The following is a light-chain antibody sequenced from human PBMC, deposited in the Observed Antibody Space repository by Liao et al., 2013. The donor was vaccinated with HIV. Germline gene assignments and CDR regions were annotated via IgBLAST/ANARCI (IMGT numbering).Light chain of an antibody. Sequence: YVLTQPPSVSVSPGQTASITCSGDKLGDEYASWYQQKPGQSPVLVIYQDTRRPSGIPERFSGSNSGNTATLTISGTQAMDEADYYCQAWDSNSWVFGGGTELTVL. CDR2: QDT. J-gene: IGLJ3*02. CDR1: KLGDEY. V-gene: IGLV3-1*01. CDR3: QAWDSNSWV.